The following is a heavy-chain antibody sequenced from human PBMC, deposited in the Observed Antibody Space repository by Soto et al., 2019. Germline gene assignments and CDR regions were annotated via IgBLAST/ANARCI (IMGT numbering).Heavy chain of an antibody. D-gene: IGHD1-26*01. CDR2: INTYNGNT. J-gene: IGHJ5*02. CDR3: ARDPVGPAGFDP. Sequence: QVQLVQSGAEVKKPGASVKVSCKASGYTFINYGISWVRQAPGQGLEWMGWINTYNGNTNYAKKFQGRVTMTTDTSTSTAYMELRSLRSDDPAVYHCARDPVGPAGFDPWGQGTLVTVSS. V-gene: IGHV1-18*01. CDR1: GYTFINYG.